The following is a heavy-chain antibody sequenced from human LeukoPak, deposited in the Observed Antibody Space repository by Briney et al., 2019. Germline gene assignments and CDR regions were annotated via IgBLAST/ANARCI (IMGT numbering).Heavy chain of an antibody. CDR2: ISYDGSNK. D-gene: IGHD3-22*01. CDR1: GFTFSSYA. CDR3: ARYTIPYYDSSGPFDY. J-gene: IGHJ4*02. V-gene: IGHV3-30-3*01. Sequence: GGSLRLSCAASGFTFSSYAMHWVRQAPGKGLEWVAVISYDGSNKYYADSVKGRFTISRDNSKSTLYLQMNSLRAEDTAVYYCARYTIPYYDSSGPFDYWGQGTLVTVSS.